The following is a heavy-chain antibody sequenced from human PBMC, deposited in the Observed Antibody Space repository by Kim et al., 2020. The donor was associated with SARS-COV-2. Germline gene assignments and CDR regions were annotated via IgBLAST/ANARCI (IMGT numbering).Heavy chain of an antibody. Sequence: ASVKVSCKASGYTFTGYYMHWVRQAPGQGLEWMGWINPNSGGTNYAQKFQGRVTMTRDTSISTAYMELSRLRSDDTAVYYCARDGKIFEYSSSHWCFDLWGRGTLVPVSS. V-gene: IGHV1-2*02. CDR2: INPNSGGT. CDR3: ARDGKIFEYSSSHWCFDL. D-gene: IGHD6-6*01. CDR1: GYTFTGYY. J-gene: IGHJ2*01.